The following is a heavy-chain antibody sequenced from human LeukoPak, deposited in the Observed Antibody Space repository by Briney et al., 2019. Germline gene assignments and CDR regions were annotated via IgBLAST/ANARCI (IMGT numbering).Heavy chain of an antibody. D-gene: IGHD6-6*01. J-gene: IGHJ4*02. CDR1: GGSISSYY. Sequence: SETLSLTCTVSGGSISSYYWSWIRQPPGKGLEWIAYISYSGSTNYNPSLKSRITVSVDTSKNQFSLKLTSVTAADTAVYYCAKVGVAARRFGYYLDYWGQGTLVTVSS. CDR2: ISYSGST. V-gene: IGHV4-59*01. CDR3: AKVGVAARRFGYYLDY.